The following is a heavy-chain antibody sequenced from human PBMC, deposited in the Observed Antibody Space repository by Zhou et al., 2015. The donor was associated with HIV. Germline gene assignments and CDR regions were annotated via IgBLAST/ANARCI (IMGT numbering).Heavy chain of an antibody. V-gene: IGHV1-69*06. D-gene: IGHD6-6*01. Sequence: QVQLVQSGAEVKKPGSSVKVSCKTSGGSLSTYGISWVRQAPGQRPEWMGNITPMFGSANHAQQFQGRVTLTADKSTTTAYMDLRSLKSEDTAVYYCARERGGATRPEWRYFDLWGRGTLVAVSS. CDR3: ARERGGATRPEWRYFDL. CDR1: GGSLSTYG. CDR2: ITPMFGSA. J-gene: IGHJ2*01.